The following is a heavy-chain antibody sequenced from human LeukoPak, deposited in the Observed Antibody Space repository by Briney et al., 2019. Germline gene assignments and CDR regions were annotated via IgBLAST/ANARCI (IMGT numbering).Heavy chain of an antibody. J-gene: IGHJ4*02. CDR3: ASASSGTNGY. Sequence: GGSLRLSCAASGFTVSSDYMAWVRQAPGKGLEWVSVIYSSGSTYYGDSVKGRFTTSRDNSKNILYLQMNSLRVEDTAVYYCASASSGTNGYWGQGTLVTVSS. CDR1: GFTVSSDY. V-gene: IGHV3-53*01. CDR2: IYSSGST. D-gene: IGHD1-26*01.